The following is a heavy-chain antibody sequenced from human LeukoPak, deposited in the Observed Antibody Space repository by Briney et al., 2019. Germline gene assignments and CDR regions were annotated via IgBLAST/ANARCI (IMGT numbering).Heavy chain of an antibody. Sequence: ASVKVSCKASGYTFTGYYMHWVRQAPGQGLEWMGWINPNSGGTNYAQKFQGRVTMTRDKSISTAYLQWSSLKASDTAMYYCARVLEMATVPLDYWGQGTLVTVSS. J-gene: IGHJ4*02. CDR1: GYTFTGYY. D-gene: IGHD5-24*01. CDR2: INPNSGGT. CDR3: ARVLEMATVPLDY. V-gene: IGHV1-2*02.